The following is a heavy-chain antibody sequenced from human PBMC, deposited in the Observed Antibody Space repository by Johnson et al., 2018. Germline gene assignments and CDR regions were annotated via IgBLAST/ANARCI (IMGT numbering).Heavy chain of an antibody. CDR2: IWHDGTNK. J-gene: IGHJ4*02. CDR3: ARDLSGGSSSCFDY. V-gene: IGHV3-33*01. D-gene: IGHD6-6*01. Sequence: QVQLVESGGGVVQPGRSLRLSCAASGFTFTNYGMHWVRQAPGKGLEWVALIWHDGTNKYYADSVKGRFTISRDTSKNTLYLQLNSLRAEDTAVYYCARDLSGGSSSCFDYWVQGTLVTVSS. CDR1: GFTFTNYG.